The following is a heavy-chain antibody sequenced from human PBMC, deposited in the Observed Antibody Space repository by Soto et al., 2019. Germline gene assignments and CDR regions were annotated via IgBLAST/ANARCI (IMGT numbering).Heavy chain of an antibody. Sequence: GGSLGLSCAASGFTFSSYAMSWVRQAPGKGLEWVSAISGSGGSTYYADSVKGRFTISRDNSKNTLYLQMNSLRAEDTAVYYCAKDIDPSSNNWNVNYFDYWGQGTLVSVSS. CDR2: ISGSGGST. V-gene: IGHV3-23*01. D-gene: IGHD1-20*01. CDR1: GFTFSSYA. J-gene: IGHJ4*02. CDR3: AKDIDPSSNNWNVNYFDY.